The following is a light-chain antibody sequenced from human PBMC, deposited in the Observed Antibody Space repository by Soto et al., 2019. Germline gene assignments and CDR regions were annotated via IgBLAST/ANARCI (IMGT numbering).Light chain of an antibody. CDR1: ESVSDNY. J-gene: IGKJ4*01. Sequence: EIVLTQSPGTLSLSPGERAPLSCRASESVSDNYLAWYQQRSGQAPRLVIYGASSRASAVPDRFSSSGSGADFTLTTSRLEPEEFAVYYCQQYGSSPLTFGGGTKVDIK. V-gene: IGKV3-20*01. CDR2: GAS. CDR3: QQYGSSPLT.